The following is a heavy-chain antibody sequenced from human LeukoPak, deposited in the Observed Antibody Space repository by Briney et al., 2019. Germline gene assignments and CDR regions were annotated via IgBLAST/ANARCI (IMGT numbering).Heavy chain of an antibody. CDR3: ARVVTRLREGDYYYDMDV. Sequence: ASVKVSCKASGYTCTNYASHWVRQATGQRLEWMGWIIAGNGNTEYSQKFQGRVTITRDTSASTAYMELSSLISEDTSVYYCARVVTRLREGDYYYDMDVWGQGTTVTVSS. CDR1: GYTCTNYA. V-gene: IGHV1-3*01. CDR2: IIAGNGNT. J-gene: IGHJ6*02. D-gene: IGHD3-16*01.